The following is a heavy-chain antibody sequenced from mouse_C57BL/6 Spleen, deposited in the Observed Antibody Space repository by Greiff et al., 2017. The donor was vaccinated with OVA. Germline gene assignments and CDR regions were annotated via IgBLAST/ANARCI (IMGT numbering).Heavy chain of an antibody. V-gene: IGHV5-9-1*02. Sequence: EVKLVESGEGLVKPGGSLKLSCAASGFTFSSYAMSWVRQTPEKRLEWVAYISSGGDYIYYADTVKGRFTISRDNARNTLYLQMSSLKSEDTAMYYCTRDLGIYYYGSSYVGDYWGQGTSVTVSS. D-gene: IGHD1-1*01. J-gene: IGHJ4*01. CDR3: TRDLGIYYYGSSYVGDY. CDR2: ISSGGDYI. CDR1: GFTFSSYA.